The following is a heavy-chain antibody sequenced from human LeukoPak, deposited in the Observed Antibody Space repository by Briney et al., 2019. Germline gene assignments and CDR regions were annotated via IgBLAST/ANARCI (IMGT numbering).Heavy chain of an antibody. CDR3: ARDPSRGYNYYSYMDV. D-gene: IGHD6-13*01. CDR2: ISGSSAPI. J-gene: IGHJ6*03. V-gene: IGHV3-48*01. CDR1: GFSFSNYA. Sequence: GGSLRLSCAASGFSFSNYAMNWVRQAPGKGLEWVSYISGSSAPIYYADSVEGRFTISRDKAKNSLYLQMNSLRAEDTAVYYCARDPSRGYNYYSYMDVWGKGTTVTVSS.